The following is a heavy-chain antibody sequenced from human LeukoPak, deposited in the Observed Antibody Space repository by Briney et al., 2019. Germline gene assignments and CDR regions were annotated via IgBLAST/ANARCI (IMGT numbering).Heavy chain of an antibody. Sequence: SETLSLTCTVSGGSISSSNYYWGWIRQPPGKGLEWIGTIYYSGTTYYNPSLESRVTISEDMSKNQFSLTLRSVTAADTAVYYCARQISDYYYYYMDVWGKGTTVTVSS. CDR1: GGSISSSNYY. V-gene: IGHV4-39*01. CDR3: ARQISDYYYYYMDV. CDR2: IYYSGTT. D-gene: IGHD3-10*01. J-gene: IGHJ6*03.